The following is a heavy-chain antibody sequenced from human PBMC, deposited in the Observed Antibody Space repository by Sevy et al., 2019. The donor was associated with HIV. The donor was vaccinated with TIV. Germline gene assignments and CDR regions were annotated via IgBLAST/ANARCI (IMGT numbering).Heavy chain of an antibody. Sequence: GGSLRLSCAASGFSFSRYGIHWVRQAPGRGLEWVAVISHDGGTKHYADSVKGRFTVSRDNSKYAAYLQMDSLSAEDTAVYICAKDLFGDYCLCSVDHWGQGALVTVSS. J-gene: IGHJ4*02. D-gene: IGHD2-21*01. CDR2: ISHDGGTK. CDR1: GFSFSRYG. V-gene: IGHV3-30*18. CDR3: AKDLFGDYCLCSVDH.